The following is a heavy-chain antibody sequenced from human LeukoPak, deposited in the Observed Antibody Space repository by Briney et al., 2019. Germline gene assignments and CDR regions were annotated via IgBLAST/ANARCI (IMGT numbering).Heavy chain of an antibody. V-gene: IGHV3-48*01. D-gene: IGHD3-3*01. CDR2: ISSSSSTI. Sequence: GGSLRLSCAASGFTFSSYSMNWVRQAPGKGLEWVSYISSSSSTIYYADSVKGRFTISRDNAKNSLYLQMNSLRAEDTAVYYCARDPYDFWSGIDYWGQGTLVTVSS. CDR1: GFTFSSYS. J-gene: IGHJ4*02. CDR3: ARDPYDFWSGIDY.